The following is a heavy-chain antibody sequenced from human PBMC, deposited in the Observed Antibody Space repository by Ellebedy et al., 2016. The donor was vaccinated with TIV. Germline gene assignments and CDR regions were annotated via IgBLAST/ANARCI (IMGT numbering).Heavy chain of an antibody. CDR2: IYWNDDE. CDR1: GFSLSTSGVG. CDR3: AQRRDYPGAFDI. D-gene: IGHD4-11*01. J-gene: IGHJ3*02. V-gene: IGHV2-5*01. Sequence: SGPTLVKPTQTLTLTCTFSGFSLSTSGVGVGWIRQPPGKALEWLALIYWNDDERYSPSLKSRLTITKDTSKNQVVLTMTNMDPVDTATYYCAQRRDYPGAFDIWGQGTMVTVSS.